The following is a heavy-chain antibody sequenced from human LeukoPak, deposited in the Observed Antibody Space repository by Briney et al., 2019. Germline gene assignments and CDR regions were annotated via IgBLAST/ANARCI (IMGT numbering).Heavy chain of an antibody. Sequence: GSLRLSCAASGFTFSSYAMSWVRQAPGKGLEWIGEINHSGSTNYNPSLKSRVTISVDTSKNQFSLKLSSVTAADTAVYYCARGPHPGSPAFDIWGQGTMVTVSS. J-gene: IGHJ3*02. CDR2: INHSGST. V-gene: IGHV4-34*01. D-gene: IGHD3-10*01. CDR1: GFTFSSYA. CDR3: ARGPHPGSPAFDI.